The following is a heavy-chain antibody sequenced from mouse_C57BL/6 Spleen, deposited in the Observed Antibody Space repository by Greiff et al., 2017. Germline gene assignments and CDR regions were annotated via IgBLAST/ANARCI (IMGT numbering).Heavy chain of an antibody. Sequence: QVQLKESGAELARPGASVKLSCKASGYTFTSYTMHWVKQRPGQGLEWIGNINPSSGYTKYNQKFKAKATLTADKSSSTSYRQLSSLTSEDSSVYCCAKAWDGYYGCWGKRALVTVSA. CDR1: GYTFTSYT. D-gene: IGHD2-3*01. V-gene: IGHV1-4*01. J-gene: IGHJ3*01. CDR2: INPSSGYT. CDR3: AKAWDGYYGC.